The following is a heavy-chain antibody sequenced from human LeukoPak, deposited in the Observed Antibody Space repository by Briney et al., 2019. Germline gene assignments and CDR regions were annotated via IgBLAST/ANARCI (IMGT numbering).Heavy chain of an antibody. CDR3: ARKGFVGATISYYYGMDV. Sequence: SETLSLTCTVSGGSITSSPYYWAWIRQPPGKGLEWIGSISYSGRPYYTPSLKSRVTISVDPSKNEFSLKMSSVTAADTAVYHCARKGFVGATISYYYGMDVWGQGTTVTVSS. J-gene: IGHJ6*02. CDR2: ISYSGRP. CDR1: GGSITSSPYY. V-gene: IGHV4-39*01. D-gene: IGHD1-26*01.